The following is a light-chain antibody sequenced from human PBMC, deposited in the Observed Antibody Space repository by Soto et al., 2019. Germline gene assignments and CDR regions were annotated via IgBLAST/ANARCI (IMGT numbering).Light chain of an antibody. V-gene: IGKV3-20*01. J-gene: IGKJ1*01. Sequence: EIVLTQSPXTLSLSPGDRATLSCRASQSVSSNYLAWYQQKPGQAPRLLIYVASIRATGIPDRFSGSGSGADFTLTIRRLEPEDFAVYYCQQYGSSPRTFGQGTKVEIK. CDR2: VAS. CDR1: QSVSSNY. CDR3: QQYGSSPRT.